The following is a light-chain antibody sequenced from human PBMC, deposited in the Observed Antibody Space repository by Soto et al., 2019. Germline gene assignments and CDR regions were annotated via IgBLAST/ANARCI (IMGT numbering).Light chain of an antibody. CDR2: QDS. J-gene: IGLJ2*01. CDR3: QAWDSSTVV. Sequence: SYELTQPPSVSVSPGQTASITCSGDKLGDKYACWYQQKPGQSPVLVIYQDSKRPSGIPERFSGSNSGNTATLTINGTQAMDEADYYCQAWDSSTVVFGGGTEVTVL. CDR1: KLGDKY. V-gene: IGLV3-1*01.